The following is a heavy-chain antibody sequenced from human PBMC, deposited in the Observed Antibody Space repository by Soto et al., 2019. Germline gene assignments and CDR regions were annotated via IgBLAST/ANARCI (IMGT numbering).Heavy chain of an antibody. CDR2: ISAYNGNT. V-gene: IGHV1-18*01. J-gene: IGHJ4*02. Sequence: QVKLVQSGAEVKKPGASVKVSCKASGYTFTSYGISWVRQAPGQGLEWMGWISAYNGNTNYAQKLQGRVTMTTDTSTITAYMELRILRSDDTAVYYCARDAGVSGELYYWGQGTLVNVSS. D-gene: IGHD3-16*01. CDR1: GYTFTSYG. CDR3: ARDAGVSGELYY.